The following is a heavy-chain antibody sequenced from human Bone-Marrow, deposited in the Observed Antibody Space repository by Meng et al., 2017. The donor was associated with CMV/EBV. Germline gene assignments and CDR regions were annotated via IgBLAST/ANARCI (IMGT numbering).Heavy chain of an antibody. CDR1: GYTFTGYY. CDR3: ARDRGVVTPTDDY. J-gene: IGHJ4*02. D-gene: IGHD4-23*01. Sequence: ASVKVSCKASGYTFTGYYMHWVRQAPGQGLEWMGWVNPNSGCTNYAQKFQGRVTMTRDTSISTAYMELSRLRSDDTAVYYCARDRGVVTPTDDYWGQGTLVTVSS. V-gene: IGHV1-2*02. CDR2: VNPNSGCT.